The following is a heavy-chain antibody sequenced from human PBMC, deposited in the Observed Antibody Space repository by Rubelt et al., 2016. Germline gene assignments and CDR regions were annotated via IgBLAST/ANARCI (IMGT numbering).Heavy chain of an antibody. Sequence: QVQLQESGPGLVKPSETLSLTCAVSGVSISPYYWTWIRQPPGKGLEWIGTIYYSGSTYYNPSLKSRITLSVDTSKNQVSRKLTTVTAADTAVYYCARASTVLLHFDYWGQGTLVTVSS. J-gene: IGHJ4*02. CDR1: GVSISPYY. CDR3: ARASTVLLHFDY. CDR2: IYYSGST. V-gene: IGHV4-59*12. D-gene: IGHD2/OR15-2a*01.